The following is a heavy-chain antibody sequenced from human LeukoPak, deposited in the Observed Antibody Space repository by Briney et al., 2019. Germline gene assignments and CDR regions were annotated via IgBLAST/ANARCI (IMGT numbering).Heavy chain of an antibody. CDR2: IIPILGIA. J-gene: IGHJ4*02. V-gene: IGHV1-69*04. D-gene: IGHD1-26*01. CDR3: ARVAVGATHWGY. CDR1: GGTFSSYA. Sequence: SVKVSCKASGGTFSSYAISWVRQAPGQGLEWMGRIIPILGIANYAQKFQGRVTITADKSTSTAYMELSSLRSEDTAVYYCARVAVGATHWGYWGQGTLVTVSS.